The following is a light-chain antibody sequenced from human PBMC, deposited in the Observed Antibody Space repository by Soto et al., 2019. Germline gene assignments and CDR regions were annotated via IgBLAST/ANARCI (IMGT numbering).Light chain of an antibody. J-gene: IGLJ1*01. CDR1: SSXVGXXXX. CDR2: EGT. V-gene: IGLV2-23*01. CDR3: CSYAGSRTYV. Sequence: QSALTQPASVSGPPXQSXXXXXXXSSSXVGXXXXVSWYLQYPGKAPXXIIFEGTKRPSGVSDRFSGSKSGNTASLTXXGXXTEDEADYYCCSYAGSRTYVFGPGTKVTVL.